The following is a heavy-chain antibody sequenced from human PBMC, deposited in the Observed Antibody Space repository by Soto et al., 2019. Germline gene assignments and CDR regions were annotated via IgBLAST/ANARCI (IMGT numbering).Heavy chain of an antibody. Sequence: SVKVSCKASGGTFSSYAISWVRQAPGQGLEWMGGIIPIFGTANYAQKFQGRVTITADKSTSTAYMELSSLRSEDTAVYYCARDRYYAFWTGYYTTYYYGMDLWGQGTTVTVSS. CDR3: ARDRYYAFWTGYYTTYYYGMDL. CDR2: IIPIFGTA. D-gene: IGHD3-3*01. CDR1: GGTFSSYA. J-gene: IGHJ6*02. V-gene: IGHV1-69*06.